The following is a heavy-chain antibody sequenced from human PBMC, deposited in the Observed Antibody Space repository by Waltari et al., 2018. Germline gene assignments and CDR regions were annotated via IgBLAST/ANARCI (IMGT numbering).Heavy chain of an antibody. Sequence: QVQLVESGGGVVQPGRSLRLSCAASGFTFSSYAMHWVRQAPGKGLEWVAVISYDGSNKYYADSVKGRFTISRDNSKNTLYLQMNSLRAEDTAVYYCARVYHSGSFYWGQGTLVTVSS. D-gene: IGHD1-26*01. CDR3: ARVYHSGSFY. V-gene: IGHV3-30-3*01. CDR1: GFTFSSYA. J-gene: IGHJ4*02. CDR2: ISYDGSNK.